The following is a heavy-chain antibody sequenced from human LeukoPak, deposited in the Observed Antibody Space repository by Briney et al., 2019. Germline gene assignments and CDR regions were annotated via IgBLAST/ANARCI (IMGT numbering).Heavy chain of an antibody. V-gene: IGHV3-7*01. Sequence: PGGSLRLSCAASGFTFSSYWMTWIRQAPGKGLEWVAHIKEDATESRSADSVKGRFTISRDNTKNSLFLQLNSLRAEDTAVYYCARGESAAGDASEFAYWGQGILVTVSS. CDR1: GFTFSSYW. CDR2: IKEDATES. J-gene: IGHJ4*02. D-gene: IGHD6-13*01. CDR3: ARGESAAGDASEFAY.